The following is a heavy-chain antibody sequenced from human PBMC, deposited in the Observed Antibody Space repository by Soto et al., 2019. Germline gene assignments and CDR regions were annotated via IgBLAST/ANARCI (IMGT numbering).Heavy chain of an antibody. CDR3: ASGIYDFWSDYYYYGMDV. J-gene: IGHJ6*02. CDR1: GYPFTSYY. D-gene: IGHD3-3*01. Sequence: ASGKVSCKASGYPFTSYYMHWVRQAPGQGLEWMGIINPSGGSTSYAQKFQGRVTMTRDTSTSTAYMELRSLRSDDTAVYYCASGIYDFWSDYYYYGMDVWGQGTTVTVSS. CDR2: INPSGGST. V-gene: IGHV1-46*01.